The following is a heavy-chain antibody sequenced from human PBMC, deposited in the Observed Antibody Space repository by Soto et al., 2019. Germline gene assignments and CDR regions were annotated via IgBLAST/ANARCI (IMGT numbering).Heavy chain of an antibody. D-gene: IGHD3-22*01. CDR3: ARVHYASSGYDKNWFGP. Sequence: GASVKVSCKASGGTFSSYAISWVRQAPGQGLEWMGGIIPIFGTANYAQKFQGRVTITADESTSTAYMELSSLRSEDTAVYYCARVHYASSGYDKNWFGPWGPGTLVTVSS. CDR1: GGTFSSYA. V-gene: IGHV1-69*13. CDR2: IIPIFGTA. J-gene: IGHJ5*02.